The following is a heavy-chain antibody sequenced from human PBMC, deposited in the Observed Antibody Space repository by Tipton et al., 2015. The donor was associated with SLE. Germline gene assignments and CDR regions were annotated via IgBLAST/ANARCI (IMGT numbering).Heavy chain of an antibody. Sequence: TLSLTCAVSSGSISSGGYSWSWIRQPPGKGLEWIGYIYHGGSTNYNPSLKSRVSMSVDTYKNQFSLRLSSLTAADTAVYYCARDRSSSWWFDYWGQGTLVTVSS. CDR2: IYHGGST. D-gene: IGHD6-13*01. J-gene: IGHJ4*02. CDR3: ARDRSSSWWFDY. V-gene: IGHV4-30-2*01. CDR1: SGSISSGGYS.